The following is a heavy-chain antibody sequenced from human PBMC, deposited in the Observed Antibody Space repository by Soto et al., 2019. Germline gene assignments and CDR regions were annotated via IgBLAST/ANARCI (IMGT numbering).Heavy chain of an antibody. J-gene: IGHJ4*02. Sequence: GGSLRLSCAASGFTFSSYGMSWVRQAPGKGLEWVSGIKDGITYYADSVKGRITVSRDNSKNTLYLQMSSLGAEDTAVYYCAKAYGDSYFHYWGQGTLVTVSS. CDR1: GFTFSSYG. V-gene: IGHV3-23*01. CDR3: AKAYGDSYFHY. D-gene: IGHD4-17*01. CDR2: IKDGIT.